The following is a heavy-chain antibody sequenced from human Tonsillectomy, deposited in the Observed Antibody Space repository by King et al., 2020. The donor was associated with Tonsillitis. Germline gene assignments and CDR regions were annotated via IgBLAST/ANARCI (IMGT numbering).Heavy chain of an antibody. CDR1: GGSIGNYY. CDR3: ARWKYYYDSSGSAGGFDP. J-gene: IGHJ5*02. D-gene: IGHD3-22*01. V-gene: IGHV4-59*01. CDR2: IYYSGST. Sequence: LQLQESGPGLVKPSETLSLTCTVSGGSIGNYYWSWIRQPPGKGLEWIVYIYYSGSTNYNPSLEIRVTISVDTSKNQFSLKLSSVTAADTAVYYCARWKYYYDSSGSAGGFDPWGQGTLVTVSS.